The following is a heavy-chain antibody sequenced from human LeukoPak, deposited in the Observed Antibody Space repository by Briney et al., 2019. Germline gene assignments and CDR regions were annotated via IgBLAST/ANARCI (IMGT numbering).Heavy chain of an antibody. CDR1: GGSFSGYY. D-gene: IGHD1-26*01. CDR2: VNHSGSA. J-gene: IGHJ4*02. V-gene: IGHV4-34*01. Sequence: SETLSLTCAVYGGSFSGYYWSWIRQPPGKGLEWIGEVNHSGSANYNPSLKSRVTISVDTSKNQFSLKVSSVTAADTAVYYCARGQYSGSCFDNWGQGSLVTVSS. CDR3: ARGQYSGSCFDN.